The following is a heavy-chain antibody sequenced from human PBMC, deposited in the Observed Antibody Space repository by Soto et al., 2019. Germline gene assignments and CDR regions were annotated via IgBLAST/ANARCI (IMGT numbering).Heavy chain of an antibody. J-gene: IGHJ2*01. Sequence: EVQLVESGGGLVQPGGSLRLSCVASGFTFSSYSMNWDRQAPGKGLEWVSYISDSGSIKYYADSVKGRFTISRDNAKNSLYLQMNSLRVEDRAVYYCARDYGSGKRFFDLWGRGTLVTLSS. CDR1: GFTFSSYS. CDR2: ISDSGSIK. V-gene: IGHV3-48*01. CDR3: ARDYGSGKRFFDL. D-gene: IGHD3-10*01.